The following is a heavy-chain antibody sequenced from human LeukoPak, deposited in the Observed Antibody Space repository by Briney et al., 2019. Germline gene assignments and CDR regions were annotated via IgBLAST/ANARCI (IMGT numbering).Heavy chain of an antibody. J-gene: IGHJ5*02. D-gene: IGHD3-10*01. V-gene: IGHV4-61*01. CDR3: ARGHIYGSGSRQFDP. CDR2: MYYGGST. Sequence: SETLSLTCTVSGGSVSSGSYYWSWIRQPPGKGLEWIGYMYYGGSTNYNPSLKSRVTISVDTSKNQFSLKLSSVTAADTAVYYCARGHIYGSGSRQFDPWGQGTLVTVSS. CDR1: GGSVSSGSYY.